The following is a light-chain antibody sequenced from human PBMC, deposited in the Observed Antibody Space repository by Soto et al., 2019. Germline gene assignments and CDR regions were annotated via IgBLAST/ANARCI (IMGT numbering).Light chain of an antibody. Sequence: EIVLTQSPGTLSLSPGERATLSCRASQSVSSSYLAWYQQKPGQAPRLLIYGASSRATGIPHRFSGSGSGTHFPLTIHRLEPEDFAVYYCQQYGSSPLYTFGQGTKLEIK. CDR3: QQYGSSPLYT. CDR2: GAS. J-gene: IGKJ2*01. V-gene: IGKV3-20*01. CDR1: QSVSSSY.